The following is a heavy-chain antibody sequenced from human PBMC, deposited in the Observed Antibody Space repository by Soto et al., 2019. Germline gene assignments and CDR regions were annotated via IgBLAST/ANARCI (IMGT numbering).Heavy chain of an antibody. CDR1: GYTFTSYA. Sequence: QVQLVQSGAEEKKPGASVKVSCKASGYTFTSYAMHWVRQAPGQRLEWMGWINAGNGNTKYSQKFQGRVTITRDTSASTGYMELSSLRSEDTAVYYCARGQNPYYFDYWGQGTLVTVSS. CDR3: ARGQNPYYFDY. CDR2: INAGNGNT. V-gene: IGHV1-3*05. J-gene: IGHJ4*02.